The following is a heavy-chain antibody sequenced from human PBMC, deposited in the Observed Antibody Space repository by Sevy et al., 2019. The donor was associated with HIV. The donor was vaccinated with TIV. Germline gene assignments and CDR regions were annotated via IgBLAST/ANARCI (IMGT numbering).Heavy chain of an antibody. CDR1: GFTFSSYN. CDR3: AKWDADRRWFFDY. J-gene: IGHJ4*02. D-gene: IGHD1-26*01. CDR2: ISSSSSYV. V-gene: IGHV3-21*06. Sequence: GGSLRLSCVASGFTFSSYNMNWVRQAPGKGLEWVSSISSSSSYVYHADSVKGRFTISRDNAKNSLYLQMNSLRAEDTAVYYCAKWDADRRWFFDYWGQGTLDTVSS.